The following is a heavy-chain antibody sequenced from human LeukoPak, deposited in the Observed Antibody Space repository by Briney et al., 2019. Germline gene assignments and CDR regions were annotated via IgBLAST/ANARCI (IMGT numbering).Heavy chain of an antibody. J-gene: IGHJ4*02. CDR1: GGSISSSSYY. D-gene: IGHD3-10*01. CDR3: ASRTYYGSGPDY. V-gene: IGHV4-39*07. CDR2: VFYSGRT. Sequence: PSETLSLTCTVSGGSISSSSYYWGWIRQPPGKGLEWIGSVFYSGRTYYNPSLKSRVTISVDTSKNQFSLKLTSVTAADTAMYYCASRTYYGSGPDYWGQGTLVTVSS.